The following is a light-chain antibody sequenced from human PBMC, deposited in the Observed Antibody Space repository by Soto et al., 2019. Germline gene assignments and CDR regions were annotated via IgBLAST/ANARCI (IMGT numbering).Light chain of an antibody. CDR2: KAS. J-gene: IGKJ1*01. V-gene: IGKV1-5*03. CDR1: QTISSW. Sequence: DIQMTQSPSTLSGSVGDRVTITCRASQTISSWLAWYQQKPGKAPKLLIYKASTLKSGVPSRFSGSGSGTEFNLTISRLQPDDFATYYCQPYNSYSEAFGKGTKVEL. CDR3: QPYNSYSEA.